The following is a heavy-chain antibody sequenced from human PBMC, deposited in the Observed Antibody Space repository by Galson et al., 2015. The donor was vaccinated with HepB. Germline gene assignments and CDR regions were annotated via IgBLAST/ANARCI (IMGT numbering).Heavy chain of an antibody. Sequence: SLRLSCAASGFTFDDYAIHWVRQAPGKGLEWVSGISWNSGSIGYADSVKGRFTISRDNAKNSLYLQMNSLRAEDTALYYCAKNYGDSRGNAFDIWGQGTMVTVSS. CDR2: ISWNSGSI. V-gene: IGHV3-9*01. J-gene: IGHJ3*02. CDR3: AKNYGDSRGNAFDI. CDR1: GFTFDDYA. D-gene: IGHD4-17*01.